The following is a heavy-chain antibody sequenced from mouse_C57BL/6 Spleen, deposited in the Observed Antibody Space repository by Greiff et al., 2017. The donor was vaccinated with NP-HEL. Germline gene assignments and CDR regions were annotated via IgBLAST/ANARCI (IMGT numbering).Heavy chain of an antibody. Sequence: EVQLVESGGGLVKPGGSLKLSCAASGFTFSDYGMHWVRQAPEKGLEWVAYISSGSSTIYYADTVKGRFTIARDNAKDTLFLQMTSLRSEDTAMYYCARSVRLFYGYESFAYWGQGTLVTVSA. CDR3: ARSVRLFYGYESFAY. D-gene: IGHD2-2*01. V-gene: IGHV5-17*01. CDR2: ISSGSSTI. J-gene: IGHJ3*01. CDR1: GFTFSDYG.